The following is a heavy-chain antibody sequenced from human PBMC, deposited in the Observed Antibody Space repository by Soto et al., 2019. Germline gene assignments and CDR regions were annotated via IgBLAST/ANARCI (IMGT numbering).Heavy chain of an antibody. V-gene: IGHV3-23*01. J-gene: IGHJ2*01. D-gene: IGHD6-19*01. Sequence: GGSLRLSCAASGFTFSSYAMSWVRQAPGKGLEWVASISGSGCSTYYADSVKGRFTISRDNSKNTLYLQMNSLRAADTSVYDCANDVVAGSFYWYFDLWGCGTLVTVSS. CDR3: ANDVVAGSFYWYFDL. CDR1: GFTFSSYA. CDR2: ISGSGCST.